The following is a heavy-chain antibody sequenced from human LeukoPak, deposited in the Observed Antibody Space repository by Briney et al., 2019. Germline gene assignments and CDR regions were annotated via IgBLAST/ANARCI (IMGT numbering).Heavy chain of an antibody. J-gene: IGHJ4*02. CDR2: IYPGDSDT. Sequence: GEALKISCKGSGYSFTRYWIGWVRQMPGKGLEWMGIIYPGDSDTRYSTSFQGQVTISADKSISTAYLQWSSLKASDTAMYYCARLGSDYSGYDYFFPPFLQNRLDYWGQGTLVTVSS. V-gene: IGHV5-51*01. CDR1: GYSFTRYW. CDR3: ARLGSDYSGYDYFFPPFLQNRLDY. D-gene: IGHD5-12*01.